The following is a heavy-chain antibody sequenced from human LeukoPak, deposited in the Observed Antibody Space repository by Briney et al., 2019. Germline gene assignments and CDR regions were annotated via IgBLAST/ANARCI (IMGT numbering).Heavy chain of an antibody. J-gene: IGHJ4*02. Sequence: GGSLRLSCAASGFTFSSYWMHWVRHAPGKGLGWVSRINGDGSSTTYADTVKGRFTISRDNAKSTLYLQRNSLRAEDTAMYYCARALTTSATVTTGYWGQGTLVTVSS. D-gene: IGHD4-17*01. V-gene: IGHV3-74*01. CDR1: GFTFSSYW. CDR2: INGDGSST. CDR3: ARALTTSATVTTGY.